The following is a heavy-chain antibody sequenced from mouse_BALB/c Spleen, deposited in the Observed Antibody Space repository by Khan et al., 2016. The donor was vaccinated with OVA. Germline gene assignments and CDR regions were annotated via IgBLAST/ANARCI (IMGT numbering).Heavy chain of an antibody. D-gene: IGHD1-1*01. V-gene: IGHV1-69*02. J-gene: IGHJ4*01. CDR2: IFPSDSYT. Sequence: QVQLQQPGAELVRPGASVRLSCKASGYTFTNYWINWVKQRPGQGLEWIGNIFPSDSYTDYNQKFKDRATLTVDKSSSTAYMQLSSPTSEDSAVYYCTRHGTSYDAMDYGGQGTSVTVSS. CDR3: TRHGTSYDAMDY. CDR1: GYTFTNYW.